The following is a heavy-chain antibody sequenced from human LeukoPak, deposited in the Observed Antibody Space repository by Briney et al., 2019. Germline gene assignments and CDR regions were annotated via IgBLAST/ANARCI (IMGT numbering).Heavy chain of an antibody. J-gene: IGHJ4*02. V-gene: IGHV3-7*01. Sequence: GGSLRLSYAASRFTFSSYWMSWVRQAPGKGLEWVANIKQDGSEKDYVDSVKGRFTISRDNAKNSLYLQMNSLRAEDTAVYYCASGRGAAKGGYWGQGTLVIVSS. D-gene: IGHD3-10*01. CDR3: ASGRGAAKGGY. CDR2: IKQDGSEK. CDR1: RFTFSSYW.